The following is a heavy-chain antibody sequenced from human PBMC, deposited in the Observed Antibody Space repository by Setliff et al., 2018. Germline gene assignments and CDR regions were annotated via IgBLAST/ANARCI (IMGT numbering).Heavy chain of an antibody. Sequence: GGSLRLSCAASGFAFNTYTMNWVRQAPGKGLEWIAHITSGGSSVYYADSVKGRFIISRDDSKKTAYLQMSSLKVEDTAMYYCILPCTSGWHNWLDPWGQGTLVTVSS. CDR3: ILPCTSGWHNWLDP. V-gene: IGHV3-48*04. CDR1: GFAFNTYT. CDR2: ITSGGSSV. J-gene: IGHJ5*02. D-gene: IGHD6-19*01.